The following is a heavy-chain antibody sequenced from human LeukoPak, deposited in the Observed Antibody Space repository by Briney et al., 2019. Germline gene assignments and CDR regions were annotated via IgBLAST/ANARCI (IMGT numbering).Heavy chain of an antibody. Sequence: GRSLRLSCAASGFTLSSYAMHWVRQAPGKGLEWVAVISYDGSNKYYAGSVKGRFTISRDNSKNTLYLQMNSLRAEDTAVYYCARDSGYYFDYWGQGTLVTVSS. CDR2: ISYDGSNK. V-gene: IGHV3-30-3*01. J-gene: IGHJ4*02. CDR3: ARDSGYYFDY. D-gene: IGHD3-10*01. CDR1: GFTLSSYA.